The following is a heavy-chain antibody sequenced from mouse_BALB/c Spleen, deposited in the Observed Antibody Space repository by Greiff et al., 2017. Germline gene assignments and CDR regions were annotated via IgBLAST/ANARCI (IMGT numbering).Heavy chain of an antibody. V-gene: IGHV14-1*02. CDR1: GFNIKDYY. J-gene: IGHJ1*01. Sequence: VQLQQSGAELVRPGALVKLSCKASGFNIKDYYMHWVKQRPEQGLEWIGRIDPANGNTKYDPKFQGKATITADTSSNTAYLQLSSLTSEDTAVYYCASHYYGSSYGWYFDVWGAGTTVTVSS. CDR2: IDPANGNT. D-gene: IGHD1-1*01. CDR3: ASHYYGSSYGWYFDV.